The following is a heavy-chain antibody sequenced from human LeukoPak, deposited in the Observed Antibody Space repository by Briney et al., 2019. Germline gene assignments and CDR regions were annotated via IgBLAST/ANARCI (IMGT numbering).Heavy chain of an antibody. CDR3: ARVTARGARRGVYYFDY. CDR1: GGSISSYY. V-gene: IGHV4-59*01. CDR2: IYYSGST. Sequence: SETLSLTCTVSGGSISSYYWSWIRQPPGKGLEWIGYIYYSGSTNYNPSLKSRVTISVDTSKNQFSLKLSSVTAADTAVYYCARVTARGARRGVYYFDYWGQGTLVTVSS. D-gene: IGHD6-6*01. J-gene: IGHJ4*02.